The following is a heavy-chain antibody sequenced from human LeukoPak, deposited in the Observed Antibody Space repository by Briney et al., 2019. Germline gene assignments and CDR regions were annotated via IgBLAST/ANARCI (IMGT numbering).Heavy chain of an antibody. D-gene: IGHD2-2*01. Sequence: SETLSLTCTVSGGSISSGDYYWSWIRQPPGKGLEWIGYIYYSGSTYYNPSLKSRVTISVDTSKNQFSLKLSSVTAADAAAYYCARDRCGSTSCHFDYWGQGTLVTVSS. CDR3: ARDRCGSTSCHFDY. CDR2: IYYSGST. V-gene: IGHV4-30-4*01. J-gene: IGHJ4*02. CDR1: GGSISSGDYY.